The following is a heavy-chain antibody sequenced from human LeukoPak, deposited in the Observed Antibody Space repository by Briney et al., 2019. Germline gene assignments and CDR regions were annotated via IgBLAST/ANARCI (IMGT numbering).Heavy chain of an antibody. CDR3: ARDPTAQYYYYYYMDV. CDR2: ISYDGSNK. Sequence: GGSLRLSCAASGFTFSSYAMHWVRQAPGKGLEWVAVISYDGSNKYYADSVKGRFTISRDNSKNTLYLQMNSLRAEDTAVYYCARDPTAQYYYYYYMDVWGKGTTVTVSS. J-gene: IGHJ6*03. CDR1: GFTFSSYA. V-gene: IGHV3-30-3*01.